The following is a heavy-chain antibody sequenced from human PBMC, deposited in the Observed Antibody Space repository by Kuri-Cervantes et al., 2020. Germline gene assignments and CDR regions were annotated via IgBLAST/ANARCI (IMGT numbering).Heavy chain of an antibody. CDR1: GGTFSSYA. CDR3: ARGAYSGSYYWFDP. CDR2: IIPIFGTA. J-gene: IGHJ5*02. V-gene: IGHV1-69*06. D-gene: IGHD1-26*01. Sequence: SVKVSCKASGGTFSSYAIGWVRQAPGQGLEWMGGIIPIFGTANYAQKFQGRVTITADKSTSTAYMELSSLRSEDTAVYYCARGAYSGSYYWFDPWGQGTLVTVSS.